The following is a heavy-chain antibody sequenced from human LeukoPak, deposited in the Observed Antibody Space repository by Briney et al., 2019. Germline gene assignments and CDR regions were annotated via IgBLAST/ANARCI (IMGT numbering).Heavy chain of an antibody. V-gene: IGHV3-23*01. Sequence: GGSLRLSCAASGFTFSSFAMSWVRQAPGKGLEWVSAISGSGGSTYYADSVKGRFTISRDNSKNTLSLQMNSLRAEDTAVYYCAKASNTWNYFDYWGQGTLVTVSS. CDR2: ISGSGGST. D-gene: IGHD1-1*01. CDR1: GFTFSSFA. CDR3: AKASNTWNYFDY. J-gene: IGHJ4*02.